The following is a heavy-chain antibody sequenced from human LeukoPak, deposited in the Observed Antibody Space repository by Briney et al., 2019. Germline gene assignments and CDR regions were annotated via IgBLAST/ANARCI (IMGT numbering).Heavy chain of an antibody. D-gene: IGHD6-6*01. CDR3: ARDQVHSTSSLYYFYMDV. CDR1: GGSISSSSFY. J-gene: IGHJ6*03. V-gene: IGHV4-39*07. Sequence: PSETLSLTCTISGGSISSSSFYWGWVRQPPGKGLEWITSIYYTGATYYNPSLKSRVTIAVDTSKTQFSLKLRSVTAADTAVYYCARDQVHSTSSLYYFYMDVWGKGTTVTVSS. CDR2: IYYTGAT.